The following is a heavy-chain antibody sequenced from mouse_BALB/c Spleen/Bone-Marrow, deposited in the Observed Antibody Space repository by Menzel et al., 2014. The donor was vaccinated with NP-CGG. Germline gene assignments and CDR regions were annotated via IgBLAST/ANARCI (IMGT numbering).Heavy chain of an antibody. J-gene: IGHJ2*01. D-gene: IGHD2-4*01. Sequence: EVQGVESGGDLVKPGGSLKLSCAASGFTFSSYGMSWVRQTPDKRLECLATISSGGSYTYYPDSEKGRFTISRDNAKNTLCLQMSSLKSEDTAMYYCERQTCYDYDGYFDYWGQGTTLTVSS. V-gene: IGHV5-6*01. CDR1: GFTFSSYG. CDR2: ISSGGSYT. CDR3: ERQTCYDYDGYFDY.